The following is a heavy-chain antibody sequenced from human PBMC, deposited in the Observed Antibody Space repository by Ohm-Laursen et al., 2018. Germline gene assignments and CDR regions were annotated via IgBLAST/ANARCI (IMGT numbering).Heavy chain of an antibody. CDR1: GGSINSSSYY. CDR2: IYYSGNT. V-gene: IGHV4-39*01. D-gene: IGHD3-9*01. J-gene: IGHJ4*02. Sequence: SDTLSLTCTVSGGSINSSSYYWGWIRQPPGKGLEWIGSIYYSGNTYYSPSLKSRVTISVDTSKNQFSLKLSSGTAADTAVYYCARQGNILTGYQFDYWGQGTLVTVSS. CDR3: ARQGNILTGYQFDY.